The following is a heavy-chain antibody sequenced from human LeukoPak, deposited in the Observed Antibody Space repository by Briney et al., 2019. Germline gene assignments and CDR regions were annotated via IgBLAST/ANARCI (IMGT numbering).Heavy chain of an antibody. J-gene: IGHJ5*02. V-gene: IGHV1-8*01. CDR3: ARDLSTVTTLTWFDP. CDR1: GYTFTSYD. D-gene: IGHD4-17*01. CDR2: MNPNSGNT. Sequence: ASVKVSCKTSGYTFTSYDINWVRQATGQGLEWMGWMNPNSGNTGYAQKFQGRVTMTRTTSISTAYMEVTSLRSEDTAVYYCARDLSTVTTLTWFDPWGQGTLVTVSS.